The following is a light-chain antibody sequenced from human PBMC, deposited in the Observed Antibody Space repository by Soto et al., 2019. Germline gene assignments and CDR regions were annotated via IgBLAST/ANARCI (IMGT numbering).Light chain of an antibody. CDR3: SSYAGSLDV. Sequence: QPVLTQPPSASGSPGQSVTISCTGTSSDVGGYNYVSWYQQHPGKAPKLMIYEVSKRPSGVPDRFSGSKSGNTASLTVSGLQAEDEADYYCSSYAGSLDVFGTGTKVTVL. V-gene: IGLV2-8*01. CDR1: SSDVGGYNY. J-gene: IGLJ1*01. CDR2: EVS.